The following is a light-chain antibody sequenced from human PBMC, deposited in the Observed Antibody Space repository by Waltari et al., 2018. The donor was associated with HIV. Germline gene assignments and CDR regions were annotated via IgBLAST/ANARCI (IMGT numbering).Light chain of an antibody. V-gene: IGLV2-14*01. CDR2: GVS. CDR1: SSDIGGSDY. J-gene: IGLJ2*01. Sequence: QSALTQPASVSGSPGQSTTISCTGTSSDIGGSDYVLWYHQHPGKAPKLLIYGVSSRPSGVSNRFSGSRSGNTASLTISGLQADDEAHYYCSAYTTYSPLAVFGGGTKLTVL. CDR3: SAYTTYSPLAV.